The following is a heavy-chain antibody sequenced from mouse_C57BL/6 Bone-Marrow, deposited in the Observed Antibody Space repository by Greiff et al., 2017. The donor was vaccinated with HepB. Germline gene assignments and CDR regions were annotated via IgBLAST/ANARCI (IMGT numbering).Heavy chain of an antibody. D-gene: IGHD2-2*01. Sequence: QVQLQQPGAELVRPGSSVKLSCKASGYTFTSYWMDWVKQRPGQGLEWIGNIYPSDSETHYNQKFKDKATLTVDKSSSTAYMQLSSLTSEDSAVYYCAREGTRVTGGPWYFDVWGTGTTVTVSS. V-gene: IGHV1-61*01. J-gene: IGHJ1*03. CDR1: GYTFTSYW. CDR3: AREGTRVTGGPWYFDV. CDR2: IYPSDSET.